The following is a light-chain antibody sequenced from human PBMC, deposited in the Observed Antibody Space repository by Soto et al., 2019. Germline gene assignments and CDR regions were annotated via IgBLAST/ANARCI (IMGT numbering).Light chain of an antibody. J-gene: IGLJ2*01. CDR2: YDD. CDR1: SSNIGNNA. Sequence: QSVLTQSPSVSAAPRQRVTISCSGSSSNIGNNAVTWYQQLPGKAPKLLIYYDDVLPSGVSDRFSGSKSGTSASLAISGLQSDDEADYYCAAWDDRLKGLVFGGGTQLTVL. V-gene: IGLV1-36*01. CDR3: AAWDDRLKGLV.